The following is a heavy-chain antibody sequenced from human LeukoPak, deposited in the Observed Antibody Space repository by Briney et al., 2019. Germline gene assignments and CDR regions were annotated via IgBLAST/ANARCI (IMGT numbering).Heavy chain of an antibody. V-gene: IGHV4-34*01. J-gene: IGHJ6*03. D-gene: IGHD6-6*01. Sequence: PSETLSLTCAVYGGSSSGYYWSWIRQPPGKGLEWIGEINHSGSTNQNPSLKSRVTISIDTSKNQFSLKLSSVTAADTAVYYCAAHPIYSSSSLVYYYYYYMDVWGKGTTVTVSS. CDR2: INHSGST. CDR3: AAHPIYSSSSLVYYYYYYMDV. CDR1: GGSSSGYY.